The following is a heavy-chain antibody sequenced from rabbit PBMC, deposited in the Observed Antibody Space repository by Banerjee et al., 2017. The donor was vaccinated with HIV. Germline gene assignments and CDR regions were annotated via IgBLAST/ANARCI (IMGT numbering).Heavy chain of an antibody. Sequence: QSLEESGGDLVKPGGSLTLTCTASGFSFSSRYWICWVRQAPGKGLEWIACIDAGSSGSAHYASWVKSRFTISKTSSTTVTLQMTSLTAADTATYFCGRHNSGWGGGMDLWGPGTLVPS. CDR3: GRHNSGWGGGMDL. J-gene: IGHJ6*01. CDR2: IDAGSSGSA. CDR1: GFSFSSRYW. D-gene: IGHD4-1*01. V-gene: IGHV1S40*01.